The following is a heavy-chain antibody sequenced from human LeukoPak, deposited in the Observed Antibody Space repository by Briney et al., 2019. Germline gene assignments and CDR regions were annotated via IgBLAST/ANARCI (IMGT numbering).Heavy chain of an antibody. CDR2: FSGASNNI. V-gene: IGHV3-23*01. CDR3: AKGRGTTVTSAANY. J-gene: IGHJ4*02. D-gene: IGHD4-17*01. CDR1: GFTFSRWV. Sequence: GGSLRLSCAASGFTFSRWVMSWVRKAPGKGLEWVSTFSGASNNIYYVDSVKGRFTISRDNSKNTLFLQMNSLRAEDTAVYYCAKGRGTTVTSAANYWGQGTLVTVSS.